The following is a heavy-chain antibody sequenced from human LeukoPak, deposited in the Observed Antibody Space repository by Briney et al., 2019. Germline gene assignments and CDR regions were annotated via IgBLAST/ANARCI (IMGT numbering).Heavy chain of an antibody. CDR2: MNPSSGNT. CDR3: ARGYCSSTSCYTGDPNWFDP. J-gene: IGHJ5*02. V-gene: IGHV1-8*01. Sequence: ASVKVSCKASGYTFTSYDINWVRQATGQGPEWMGWMNPSSGNTGFAQRFQGRVTMTRDTSINTAYMELSSLRSEDTAVYYCARGYCSSTSCYTGDPNWFDPWGQGTLVTVSS. CDR1: GYTFTSYD. D-gene: IGHD2-2*02.